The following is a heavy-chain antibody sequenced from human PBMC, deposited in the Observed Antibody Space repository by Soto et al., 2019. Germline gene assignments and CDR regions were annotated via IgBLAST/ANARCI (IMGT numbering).Heavy chain of an antibody. CDR3: ARDVVIVGARTYYYYYGMDV. D-gene: IGHD1-26*01. CDR2: INPNSGGT. Sequence: ASVKVSCKASGYTFTGYYMHWVRQAPGQGLEWMGWINPNSGGTNYAQKFQGWVTMTRDTSISTAYMELSRLRSDDTAVYYCARDVVIVGARTYYYYYGMDVWGQGTTVTVYS. CDR1: GYTFTGYY. J-gene: IGHJ6*02. V-gene: IGHV1-2*04.